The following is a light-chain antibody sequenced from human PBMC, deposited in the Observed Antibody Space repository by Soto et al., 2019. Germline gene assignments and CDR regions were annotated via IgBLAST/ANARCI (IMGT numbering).Light chain of an antibody. Sequence: DIQMTQSPSTVSASVGDGVTITCRASQSISTWLAWYQQKPGNAPKLLIYDASTLESGVPSGFSGSGSGTEFTLTISSLQPDDFAVYYCQQYNNWPLTFGGGTKVEIK. CDR1: QSISTW. CDR3: QQYNNWPLT. CDR2: DAS. J-gene: IGKJ4*01. V-gene: IGKV1-5*01.